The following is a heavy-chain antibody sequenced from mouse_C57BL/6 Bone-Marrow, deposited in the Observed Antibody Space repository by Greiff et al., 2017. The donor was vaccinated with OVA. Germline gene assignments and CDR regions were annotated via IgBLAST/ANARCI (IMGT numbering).Heavy chain of an antibody. J-gene: IGHJ4*01. V-gene: IGHV5-16*01. CDR1: GFTFSDYY. CDR3: ARGVRGSYAMDY. D-gene: IGHD2-14*01. CDR2: INYDGSST. Sequence: EVKLVESERGLVQPGSSMKLSCTASGFTFSDYYMAWVRQVPEKGLEWVANINYDGSSTYYLDSLKSRFIISRDNAKNILYLQMSSLKSEDTATYYCARGVRGSYAMDYWGQGTSVTVSS.